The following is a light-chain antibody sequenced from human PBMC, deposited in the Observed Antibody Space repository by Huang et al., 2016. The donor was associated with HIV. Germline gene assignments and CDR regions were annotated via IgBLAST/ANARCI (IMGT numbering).Light chain of an antibody. CDR3: QQYYSSPSA. J-gene: IGKJ4*01. V-gene: IGKV4-1*01. CDR1: QSVLDKFNSKNY. Sequence: DIVMIQSPDSLAVSLGERAAINCKYSQSVLDKFNSKNYLAWYQQKPGQPPKLLSYCASTRQSGVPDRFSGGGSGTDFTLTINNLQAEDVAVYYCQQYYSSPSAFGGGTKVEIK. CDR2: CAS.